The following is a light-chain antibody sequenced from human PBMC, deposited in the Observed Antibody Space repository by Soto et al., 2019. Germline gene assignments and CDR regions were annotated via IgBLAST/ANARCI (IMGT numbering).Light chain of an antibody. V-gene: IGKV3-20*01. J-gene: IGKJ1*01. CDR2: GAS. Sequence: EIVLMQSPGTLSLSPGERATLSCRAGQSASSRYLAWYQQKPGQAPRLLIYGASSRATGIPDRFSGSGSGTDFTLTISRLEPEDFAVYYCQQYGSSPWTFGQGTKVEIK. CDR1: QSASSRY. CDR3: QQYGSSPWT.